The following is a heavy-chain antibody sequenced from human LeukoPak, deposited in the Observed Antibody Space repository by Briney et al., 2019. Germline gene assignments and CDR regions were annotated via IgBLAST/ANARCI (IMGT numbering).Heavy chain of an antibody. Sequence: SETLSLTCTVSGGSISSYYWSWIRQPPGKGLEWIGRIYTSGSTNYNPSLKSRVTISVDTSKNQFSLKLSSVTAADTAVYYCAREGTIRAAAPKIDYYYYMDVWGKGTTVTISS. J-gene: IGHJ6*03. D-gene: IGHD6-13*01. CDR2: IYTSGST. V-gene: IGHV4-4*08. CDR1: GGSISSYY. CDR3: AREGTIRAAAPKIDYYYYMDV.